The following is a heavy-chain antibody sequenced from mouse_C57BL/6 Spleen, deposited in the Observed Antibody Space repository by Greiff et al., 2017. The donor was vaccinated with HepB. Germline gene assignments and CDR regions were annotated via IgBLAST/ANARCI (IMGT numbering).Heavy chain of an antibody. CDR3: TGGYDVHFDY. J-gene: IGHJ2*01. CDR1: GYTFTDYE. V-gene: IGHV1-15*01. D-gene: IGHD2-2*01. CDR2: IDPETGGT. Sequence: QVQLKQSGAELVRPGASVTLSCKASGYTFTDYEMHWVKQTPVHGLEWIGAIDPETGGTAYNQKFKGKAILTADKSSSTAYMELRSLTSEDSAVYYCTGGYDVHFDYWGQGTTLTVSS.